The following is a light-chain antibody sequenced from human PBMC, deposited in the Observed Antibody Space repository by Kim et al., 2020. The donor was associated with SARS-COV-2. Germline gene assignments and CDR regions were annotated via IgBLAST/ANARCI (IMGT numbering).Light chain of an antibody. V-gene: IGKV1-9*01. J-gene: IGKJ1*01. CDR1: QGISSY. CDR3: QQLNGYPRT. CDR2: AAS. Sequence: IHLTQSPSSLSASVGDRVIITCRASQGISSYLAWYQQKPGKAPKLLIYAASTLHAGVPSRFSGSGSGTDFTLTISSLQPEDFATYYCQQLNGYPRTFGQGPRWISN.